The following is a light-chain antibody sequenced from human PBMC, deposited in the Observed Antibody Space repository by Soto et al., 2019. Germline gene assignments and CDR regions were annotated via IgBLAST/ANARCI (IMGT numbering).Light chain of an antibody. CDR2: DVS. CDR1: QSVSSSY. CDR3: QHYNNWLSS. J-gene: IGKJ5*01. Sequence: EIVLTQSPGTLSLSPGERATLSFRASQSVSSSYLAWYQQKSGQSPRLLIYDVSIRATGVSARFSGSGSETEFTLTISGLQSEDFTVYFCQHYNNWLSSFGQGTQVEIK. V-gene: IGKV3-15*01.